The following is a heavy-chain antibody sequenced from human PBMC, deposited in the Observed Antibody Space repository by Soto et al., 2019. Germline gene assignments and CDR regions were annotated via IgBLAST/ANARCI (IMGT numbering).Heavy chain of an antibody. J-gene: IGHJ6*03. CDR2: IKSKTDGGTT. D-gene: IGHD3-3*01. Sequence: GGSLRLSCAASGFTFSNAWMSWVRQAPGKGLEWVGRIKSKTDGGTTDYAAPVKGRFTISRDDSKNTLYLQMNSLKTEDTAVYYCTTSTAENYDFWSGSGYYYYYMDVWGKGTTVTVSS. CDR1: GFTFSNAW. CDR3: TTSTAENYDFWSGSGYYYYYMDV. V-gene: IGHV3-15*01.